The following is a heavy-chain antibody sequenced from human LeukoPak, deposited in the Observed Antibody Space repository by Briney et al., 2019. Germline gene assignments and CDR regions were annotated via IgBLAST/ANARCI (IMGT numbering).Heavy chain of an antibody. CDR2: INANSGGT. J-gene: IGHJ4*02. V-gene: IGHV1-2*02. D-gene: IGHD4-23*01. CDR3: ARDGHGGNSFDL. Sequence: GASVKVSRKASGYTFTGYYMHWVRQAPGQGVEWIGWINANSGGTDYAQNFQDRVTMTRDTSISTAYMELSRLTSDDTAVYYCARDGHGGNSFDLWGQGTLVTVSS. CDR1: GYTFTGYY.